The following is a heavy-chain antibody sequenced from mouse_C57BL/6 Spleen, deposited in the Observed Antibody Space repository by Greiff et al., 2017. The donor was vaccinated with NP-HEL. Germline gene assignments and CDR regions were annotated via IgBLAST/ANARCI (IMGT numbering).Heavy chain of an antibody. Sequence: EVKLVESEGGLVQPGSSMKLSCTASGFTFSDYYMAWVRQVPEKGLEWVANINYDGSSTYYLDSLKSRFIISRDNAKNILYLQMSSLKSEDTATYYCARAVSSYVWDYWGQGTSVTVSS. J-gene: IGHJ4*01. D-gene: IGHD1-1*01. CDR2: INYDGSST. CDR3: ARAVSSYVWDY. V-gene: IGHV5-16*01. CDR1: GFTFSDYY.